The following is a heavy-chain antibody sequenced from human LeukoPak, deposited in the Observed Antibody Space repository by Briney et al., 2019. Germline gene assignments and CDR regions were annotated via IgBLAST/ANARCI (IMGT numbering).Heavy chain of an antibody. J-gene: IGHJ6*03. CDR2: MYTSGAT. D-gene: IGHD2-2*01. CDR1: GDSISNYY. CDR3: AREGPAASTSFYYFMDV. V-gene: IGHV4-4*07. Sequence: SETLSLTCTVSGDSISNYYWSRIRQPAGKGLEWIGRMYTSGATNYNPSLKSRTTMSVDTSKNQLSLRLSSVTAADRAVYYCAREGPAASTSFYYFMDVWGKGTTVTVSS.